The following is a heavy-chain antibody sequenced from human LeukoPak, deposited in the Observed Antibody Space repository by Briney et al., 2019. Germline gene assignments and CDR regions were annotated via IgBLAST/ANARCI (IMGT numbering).Heavy chain of an antibody. CDR2: IEEDGSEK. J-gene: IGHJ6*03. D-gene: IGHD2-2*02. Sequence: PGGSLRPSCAASGFTLSSYWMTWVRQAPGKGLEWVADIEEDGSEKYYVDSVKGRFTISRDNAKNSLYLQMNSLRAEDAALYYCARLYCSSTSRHTLHYYYMDVWGKGTTVTVSS. CDR3: ARLYCSSTSRHTLHYYYMDV. V-gene: IGHV3-7*01. CDR1: GFTLSSYW.